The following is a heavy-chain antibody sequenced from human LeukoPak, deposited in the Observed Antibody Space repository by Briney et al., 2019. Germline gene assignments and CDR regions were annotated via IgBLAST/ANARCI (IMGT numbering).Heavy chain of an antibody. D-gene: IGHD3-10*01. J-gene: IGHJ4*02. Sequence: GGSLRLSCVASGLIFNTYWMTWVRQAPGKGLEWVANIKGDGSETNYVDLVKGRFTISRDNDKNTVYLQMNSLRAEDTAVYYCEAYGSVWGQGTLVTVSS. CDR2: IKGDGSET. V-gene: IGHV3-7*03. CDR1: GLIFNTYW. CDR3: EAYGSV.